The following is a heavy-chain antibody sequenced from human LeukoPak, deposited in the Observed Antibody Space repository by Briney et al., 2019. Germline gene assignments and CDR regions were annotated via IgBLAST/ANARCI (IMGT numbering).Heavy chain of an antibody. Sequence: GGSLRLSCAASGLTFSDYWMSWVRQPPGKGLEWVANIKQDGSEKYYVDSVKGRFTISRDNAKNSLYLQMNSLTAEDTAVYYCARDRRPSIYGGLDSWGQGTLVTVSS. CDR3: ARDRRPSIYGGLDS. CDR2: IKQDGSEK. D-gene: IGHD4-23*01. V-gene: IGHV3-7*01. CDR1: GLTFSDYW. J-gene: IGHJ5*02.